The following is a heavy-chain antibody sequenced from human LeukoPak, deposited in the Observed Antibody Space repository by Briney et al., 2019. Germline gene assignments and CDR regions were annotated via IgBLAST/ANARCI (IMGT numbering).Heavy chain of an antibody. CDR1: GESFSGYF. D-gene: IGHD2-21*02. Sequence: SETLSLTFAVYGESFSGYFWNWIRQPPGKGLEWIGEINHSGSTSNHNPSLKSRVTMSVDTSKNQFSLKLSSVTAADTAVYYCARQYCGGDCYSVNNWYFDLWGRGTLVTVSS. J-gene: IGHJ2*01. V-gene: IGHV4-34*01. CDR3: ARQYCGGDCYSVNNWYFDL. CDR2: INHSGSTS.